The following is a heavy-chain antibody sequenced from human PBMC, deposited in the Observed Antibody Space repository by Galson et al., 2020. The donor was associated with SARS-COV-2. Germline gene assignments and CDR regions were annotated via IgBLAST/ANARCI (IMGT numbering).Heavy chain of an antibody. V-gene: IGHV3-23*01. CDR1: GITFSGFA. D-gene: IGHD3-22*01. CDR3: AKDLAARYYDDSGQYFYYYHGMGV. Sequence: GGSLRLSCAVSGITFSGFAMSWVRQAPGKGLEWVAAISNSGDSTYYEDSVKGRFTVSRDNSRSTLFLQMNSRRAEDTAVYFCAKDLAARYYDDSGQYFYYYHGMGVWGLGTTVTVSS. CDR2: ISNSGDST. J-gene: IGHJ6*02.